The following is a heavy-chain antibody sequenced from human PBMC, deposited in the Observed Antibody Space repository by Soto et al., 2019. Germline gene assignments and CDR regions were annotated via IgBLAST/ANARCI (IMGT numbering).Heavy chain of an antibody. CDR3: ARIKWGLNYYNGMDV. CDR1: GYSFSDYF. D-gene: IGHD1-26*01. CDR2: INPKTAAT. Sequence: RASVKVSCKPSGYSFSDYFIQWARQAPGQGLEWVAWINPKTAATNYAKKFQGRVSVTWDTSSTTAYMELTSLRPDDTAVYYCARIKWGLNYYNGMDVWG. V-gene: IGHV1-2*02. J-gene: IGHJ6*02.